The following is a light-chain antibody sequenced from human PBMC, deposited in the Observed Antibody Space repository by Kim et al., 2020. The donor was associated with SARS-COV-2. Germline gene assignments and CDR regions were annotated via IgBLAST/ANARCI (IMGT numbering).Light chain of an antibody. CDR1: QSLGQSDGNTY. V-gene: IGKV2-24*01. CDR2: KIS. CDR3: MQAKQIPYT. Sequence: DIVMTQTPLSSAVTLGQPASISCRSSQSLGQSDGNTYLTWLHQRPGQPPRLLIYKISSRFSGVPDRFSGSGAGTDFTLQISRVEAEDVGIYYCMQAKQIPYTFGPGTKLEI. J-gene: IGKJ2*01.